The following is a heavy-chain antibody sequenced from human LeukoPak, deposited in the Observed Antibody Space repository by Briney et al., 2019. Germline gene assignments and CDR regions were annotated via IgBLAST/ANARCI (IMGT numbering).Heavy chain of an antibody. Sequence: ASVNVSRKSSLYTLTRYDIKGVRQATARGLEWVGWMNPNRGNTGYPQKFQGRVILTSHTSINTAYMELSSLRSEDTAVYYCARGLGSSWRYYYYMDVWGKGTTVTISS. V-gene: IGHV1-8*02. J-gene: IGHJ6*03. CDR1: LYTLTRYD. CDR2: MNPNRGNT. D-gene: IGHD6-13*01. CDR3: ARGLGSSWRYYYYMDV.